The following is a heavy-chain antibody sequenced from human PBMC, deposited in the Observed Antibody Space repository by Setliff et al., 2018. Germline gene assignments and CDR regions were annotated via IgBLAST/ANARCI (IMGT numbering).Heavy chain of an antibody. CDR3: AREPTVTTLDY. Sequence: PGGSLRLSCAASGFTFSSYAMSWVRQAPGKGLEWVSAISGSGGSTYYADSVKGRFTISRDNAKNSLYLQMTSLRAEDTAVYYCAREPTVTTLDYWGQGTLVTVSS. CDR2: ISGSGGST. V-gene: IGHV3-23*01. J-gene: IGHJ4*02. D-gene: IGHD4-4*01. CDR1: GFTFSSYA.